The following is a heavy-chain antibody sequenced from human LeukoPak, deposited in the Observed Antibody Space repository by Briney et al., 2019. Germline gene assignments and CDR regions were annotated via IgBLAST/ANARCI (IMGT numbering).Heavy chain of an antibody. Sequence: SGPTLVTATQTLTLTCTFSGFSLSTSGMCVSWIRQPPGKALEWLARIDWDDVKYYNTSLKTRLTISKDTSKNQVVLTMTNMDPVDTATYYCARMIPSSSSLDFWGQGTLVTVSS. J-gene: IGHJ4*02. CDR3: ARMIPSSSSLDF. D-gene: IGHD6-6*01. V-gene: IGHV2-70*11. CDR2: IDWDDVK. CDR1: GFSLSTSGMC.